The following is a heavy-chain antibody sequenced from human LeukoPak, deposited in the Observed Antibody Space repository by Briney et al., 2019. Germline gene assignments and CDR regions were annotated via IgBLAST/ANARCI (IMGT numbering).Heavy chain of an antibody. J-gene: IGHJ4*02. Sequence: GSLRLSCAASGFTFSSYSMNWVRQAPGKGLEWVSYISSSSSTIYYADSVKGRFTVSRDNAKNSLYLQMNSLRAEDTAVYYCAKDWGDIVVVAAATFDYWGQGTLVTVSS. CDR1: GFTFSSYS. CDR3: AKDWGDIVVVAAATFDY. D-gene: IGHD2-15*01. V-gene: IGHV3-48*01. CDR2: ISSSSSTI.